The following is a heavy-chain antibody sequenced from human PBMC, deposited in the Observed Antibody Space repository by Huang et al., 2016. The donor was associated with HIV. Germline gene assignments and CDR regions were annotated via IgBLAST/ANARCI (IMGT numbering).Heavy chain of an antibody. V-gene: IGHV1-18*01. D-gene: IGHD5-18*01. Sequence: QVQLVQSGAEVKKPGASVKVSCKASGYTFSSFGISWVRQAPGPGVEWVGWISVYKGNTNVAQKCQGRLTMTTDTSTSTAYMELRSLRADDTAVYYCARGGGIQLWLLGYYYMDVWGNGTTVTVSS. CDR2: ISVYKGNT. CDR3: ARGGGIQLWLLGYYYMDV. J-gene: IGHJ6*03. CDR1: GYTFSSFG.